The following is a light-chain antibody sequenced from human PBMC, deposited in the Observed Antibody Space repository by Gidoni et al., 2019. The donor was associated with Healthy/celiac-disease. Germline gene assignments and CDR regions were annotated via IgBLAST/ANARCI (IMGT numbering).Light chain of an antibody. CDR1: QSVSSN. Sequence: LSCRASQSVSSNLAWYQQKPGQAPRLLINGASTSPTGIPARFSGSGSGTEFTLTISSLQSEDFAVYYCQQYNNWPLFGPGTKVDIK. V-gene: IGKV3-15*01. J-gene: IGKJ3*01. CDR2: GAS. CDR3: QQYNNWPL.